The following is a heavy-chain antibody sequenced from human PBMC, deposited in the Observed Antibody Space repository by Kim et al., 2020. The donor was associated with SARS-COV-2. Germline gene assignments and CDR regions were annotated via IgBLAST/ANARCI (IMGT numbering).Heavy chain of an antibody. D-gene: IGHD3-10*01. J-gene: IGHJ3*02. CDR3: ARDGSLGSGTYDGFDI. Sequence: SLKSRVTLSIDTSRNQFSLKLTSVTAADTAVYYCARDGSLGSGTYDGFDIWGQGTMVTVSS. V-gene: IGHV4-30-2*04.